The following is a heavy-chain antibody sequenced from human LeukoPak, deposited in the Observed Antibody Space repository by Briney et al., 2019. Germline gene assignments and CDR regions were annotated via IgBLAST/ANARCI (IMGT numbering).Heavy chain of an antibody. D-gene: IGHD3-3*01. CDR1: GYTFTSYG. V-gene: IGHV1-18*01. CDR3: ARGMYYDFWSGYSDFDY. CDR2: ISAYNGNT. Sequence: ASVKVSCKAPGYTFTSYGISWVRQAPGQGLEWMGWISAYNGNTNYAQKLQGRVTMTTDTSTSTAYMELRSLRSDDTAVYYCARGMYYDFWSGYSDFDYWGQGTLVTVSS. J-gene: IGHJ4*02.